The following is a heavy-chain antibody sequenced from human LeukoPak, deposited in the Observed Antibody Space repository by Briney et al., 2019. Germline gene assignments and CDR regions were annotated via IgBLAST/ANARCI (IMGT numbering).Heavy chain of an antibody. CDR3: ARLNLPYCSSTSCYYYYYMDV. J-gene: IGHJ6*03. Sequence: GGSLRLSCAASGFTFSSYSMNWVRQAPGKGLEWVSYISSSSSTIYYADSVKGRFTISRDNAKNSLYLQMNSLRAEDTAVYYCARLNLPYCSSTSCYYYYYMDVWGKGTTVTVSS. CDR1: GFTFSSYS. CDR2: ISSSSSTI. D-gene: IGHD2-2*01. V-gene: IGHV3-48*01.